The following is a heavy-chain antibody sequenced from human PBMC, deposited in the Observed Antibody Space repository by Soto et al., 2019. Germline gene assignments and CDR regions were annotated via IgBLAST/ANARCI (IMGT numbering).Heavy chain of an antibody. CDR3: AMIPVDTYMICWCGP. CDR1: GDSVTSGNYY. CDR2: IYYSGST. D-gene: IGHD3-16*01. V-gene: IGHV4-61*01. J-gene: IGHJ5*01. Sequence: SETLSLTCTVPGDSVTSGNYYWSWIRQPPGKGLEWIGHIYYSGSTNYSPSLKSRVTISLDTSNNQFSLKVTSVTAADTAVYYCAMIPVDTYMICWCGPWGQGTLVTVAS.